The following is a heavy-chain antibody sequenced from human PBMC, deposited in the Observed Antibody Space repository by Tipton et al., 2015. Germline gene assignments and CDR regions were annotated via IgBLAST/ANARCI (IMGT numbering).Heavy chain of an antibody. D-gene: IGHD2-2*01. CDR3: AKDMGSSWGFDY. J-gene: IGHJ4*02. V-gene: IGHV3-23*01. Sequence: AVSGFPFSTYVINWVRLAPGKGLEWVSAIGGTSGSTYYADSVRGRFIISGDKSSNTVYLHINSRRAEDSAVYYCAKDMGSSWGFDYWGQGTLVTVSS. CDR2: IGGTSGST. CDR1: GFPFSTYV.